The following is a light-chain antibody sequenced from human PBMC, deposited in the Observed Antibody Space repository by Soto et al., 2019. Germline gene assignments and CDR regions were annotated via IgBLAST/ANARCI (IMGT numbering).Light chain of an antibody. V-gene: IGKV3-11*02. CDR2: DAS. CDR3: HQRSNWPPVT. CDR1: QSVSSY. J-gene: IGKJ4*01. Sequence: EIVLTQSPATLSLSPGERATLSCRASQSVSSYLAWYQQKPGQAPRLLIYDASNRATGIPARFSGSESGREFTLTISSLEPEDFAIYYCHQRSNWPPVTFGGGTKVEIK.